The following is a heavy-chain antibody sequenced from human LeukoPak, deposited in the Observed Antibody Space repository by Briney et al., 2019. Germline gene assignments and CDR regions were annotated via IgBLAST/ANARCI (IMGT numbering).Heavy chain of an antibody. J-gene: IGHJ3*02. CDR1: GFTFSSYD. D-gene: IGHD3-9*01. Sequence: GGSLRLSCAASGFTFSSYDMSWVRQAPGKGREWVSSISGGGDYAYYADSVKGRFTISRDNSENTLYLQMNSLRVEDTALYYCAKERLGFYQPHTFDIWGQGTMVTVSS. V-gene: IGHV3-23*01. CDR2: ISGGGDYA. CDR3: AKERLGFYQPHTFDI.